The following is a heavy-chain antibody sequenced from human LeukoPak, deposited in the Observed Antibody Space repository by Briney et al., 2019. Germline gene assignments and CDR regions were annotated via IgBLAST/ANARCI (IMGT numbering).Heavy chain of an antibody. CDR2: INPNSGGT. J-gene: IGHJ4*02. Sequence: ASVKVSCKASGYTFTGYYMHWVRQAPGQGLEWMGWINPNSGGTNYAQKFQGRVTMTRNTSISTAYMELSSLRSEDTAVYYCARPYDSSGYSDYWGQGTLVTVSS. CDR3: ARPYDSSGYSDY. CDR1: GYTFTGYY. D-gene: IGHD3-22*01. V-gene: IGHV1-2*02.